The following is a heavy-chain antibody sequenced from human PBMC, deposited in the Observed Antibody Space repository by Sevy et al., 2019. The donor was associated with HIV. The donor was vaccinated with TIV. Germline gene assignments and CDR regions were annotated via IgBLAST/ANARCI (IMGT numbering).Heavy chain of an antibody. CDR3: ARQYFHHSCGYYSL. CDR1: GFTISSNY. Sequence: GGSLRLSCAASGFTISSNYMSWVRQAPGKGLEWISVIYSGGSTYYADSVKGRFTISRDNSKNTVYLQMNNLRAEDTAVYYCARQYFHHSCGYYSLWGQGTLVTVSS. V-gene: IGHV3-53*01. D-gene: IGHD3-22*01. J-gene: IGHJ4*02. CDR2: IYSGGST.